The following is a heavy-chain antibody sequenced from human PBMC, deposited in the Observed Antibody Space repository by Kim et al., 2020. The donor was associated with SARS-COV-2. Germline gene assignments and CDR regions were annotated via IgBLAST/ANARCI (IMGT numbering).Heavy chain of an antibody. J-gene: IGHJ4*02. CDR3: TTEGSYYMDYFDY. Sequence: GGSLRLSCAASGFTFSNAWMSWVRQAPGKGLEWVGRIKSKTDGGTTDYAAPVKGRFTISRDDSKNTLYLQMNSLKTEDTAVYYCTTEGSYYMDYFDYWGQGTLVTVSS. V-gene: IGHV3-15*01. CDR2: IKSKTDGGTT. CDR1: GFTFSNAW. D-gene: IGHD1-26*01.